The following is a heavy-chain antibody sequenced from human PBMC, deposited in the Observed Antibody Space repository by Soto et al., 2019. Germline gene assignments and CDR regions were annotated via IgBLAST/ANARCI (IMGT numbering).Heavy chain of an antibody. CDR2: ISASGGST. CDR1: GFTFSNYA. D-gene: IGHD2-2*01. J-gene: IGHJ4*02. Sequence: EVQLLESGGGLVQPGGSLRLSCAASGFTFSNYAMNWVRQAPGKGLEWVSAISASGGSTYYADSVKGRFTISRDDSKRELYVQMRSVRGGDTAVDYCAAMRRFNQLLLGGFWGQGTLVTVS. V-gene: IGHV3-23*01. CDR3: AAMRRFNQLLLGGF.